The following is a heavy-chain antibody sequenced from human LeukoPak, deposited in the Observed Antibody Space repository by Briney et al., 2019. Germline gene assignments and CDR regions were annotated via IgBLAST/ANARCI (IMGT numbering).Heavy chain of an antibody. CDR3: AGVAYYYYYGMDV. D-gene: IGHD3-10*01. CDR2: INHSGST. Sequence: GSLRLSCAASGFTVSSNYMSWIRQPPGKGLEWIGEINHSGSTNYNPSLKSRVTISVDTSKNQFSLKLSSVTAADTAVYYCAGVAYYYYYGMDVWGQGTTVTVSS. J-gene: IGHJ6*02. V-gene: IGHV4-34*08. CDR1: GFTVSSNY.